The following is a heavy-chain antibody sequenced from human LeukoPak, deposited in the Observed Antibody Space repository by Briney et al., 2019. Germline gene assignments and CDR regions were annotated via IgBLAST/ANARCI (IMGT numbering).Heavy chain of an antibody. V-gene: IGHV3-7*01. CDR3: ARGDFAMRY. Sequence: PGGALRLSCVGSGLSFSGYWLGWVRQAPGKGVEGVANINQDGREENYVGSVKGRFTISRDNAKNSLYLQMNNLRVEDTAVYYCARGDFAMRYWGQGTLVTVSS. CDR1: GLSFSGYW. CDR2: INQDGREE. J-gene: IGHJ1*01. D-gene: IGHD3-3*01.